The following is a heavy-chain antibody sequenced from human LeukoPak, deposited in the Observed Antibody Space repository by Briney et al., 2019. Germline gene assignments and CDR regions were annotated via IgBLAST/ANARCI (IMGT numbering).Heavy chain of an antibody. V-gene: IGHV3-23*01. CDR3: AAGVVAATYFDY. CDR1: GFTFSSYA. Sequence: AGGPLRLSCAASGFTFSSYAMSWVRQAPGKGLEWVSAISGSGGSTYYADSVKGRFTISRDNSKNTLYLQMNSLRAEDTAVYYCAAGVVAATYFDYWGQGTLVTVSS. CDR2: ISGSGGST. D-gene: IGHD2-15*01. J-gene: IGHJ4*02.